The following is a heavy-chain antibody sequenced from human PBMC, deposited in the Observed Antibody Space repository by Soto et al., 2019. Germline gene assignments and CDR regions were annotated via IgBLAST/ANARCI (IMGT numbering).Heavy chain of an antibody. Sequence: GGSLRLSCAASGFTFSSYAMHWVRQAPGKGLEWVAVISYDGSNKYYADSVKGRFTISRDNSKNTLYLQMNSLRAEDTAVYYCARDLMLLSKYYYYGMDVWGQGTTVTVSS. J-gene: IGHJ6*02. CDR2: ISYDGSNK. D-gene: IGHD2-2*01. CDR1: GFTFSSYA. V-gene: IGHV3-30-3*01. CDR3: ARDLMLLSKYYYYGMDV.